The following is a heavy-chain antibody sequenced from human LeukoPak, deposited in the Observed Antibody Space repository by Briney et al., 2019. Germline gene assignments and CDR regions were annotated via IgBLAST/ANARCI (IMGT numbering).Heavy chain of an antibody. Sequence: ASVKASCKASGYTFTSYSMNWVRQAPGQGLEWMGWINPNTANPTYAQRFTGRFVFSLDTSVSTAYLQISSLKAEDTAVYYCAREVYYDSSGYPKDAFDIWGQGTMVTVSS. CDR2: INPNTANP. CDR1: GYTFTSYS. CDR3: AREVYYDSSGYPKDAFDI. V-gene: IGHV7-4-1*02. D-gene: IGHD3-22*01. J-gene: IGHJ3*02.